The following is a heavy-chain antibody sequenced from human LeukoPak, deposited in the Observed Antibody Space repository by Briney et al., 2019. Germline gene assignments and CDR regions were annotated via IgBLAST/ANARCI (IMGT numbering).Heavy chain of an antibody. CDR3: ARDGLLWFGFDY. Sequence: SETLSLTCAVYGGSFSGYYWSWIRQPPGKGLEWIGEINHSGSINYNPSLKSRVTISVDTSKNQFSLKLSSVTAADTAVYYCARDGLLWFGFDYWGQGTLVTVSS. CDR2: INHSGSI. V-gene: IGHV4-34*01. CDR1: GGSFSGYY. J-gene: IGHJ4*02. D-gene: IGHD3-10*01.